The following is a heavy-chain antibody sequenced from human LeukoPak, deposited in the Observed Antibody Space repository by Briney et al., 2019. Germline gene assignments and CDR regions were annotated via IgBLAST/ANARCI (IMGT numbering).Heavy chain of an antibody. V-gene: IGHV1-2*02. CDR2: INPNSGGT. J-gene: IGHJ4*02. CDR3: ARVFIKQLVLFF. Sequence: ASVKVSCKASGYTFTGYYMHWVRQAPGQGLEWMGWINPNSGGTNYTQKFQGRVTMTRDTSISTAYMELSRLRSDDTAVYYCARVFIKQLVLFFWGQGTLVTVSS. CDR1: GYTFTGYY. D-gene: IGHD6-6*01.